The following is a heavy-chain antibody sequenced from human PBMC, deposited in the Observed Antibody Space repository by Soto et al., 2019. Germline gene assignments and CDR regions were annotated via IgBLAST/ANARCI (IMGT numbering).Heavy chain of an antibody. CDR3: ARRWSGTDY. Sequence: QVQLQESGPGLVKPSETLSLTCTVSGGSITSYYWSWIRQPPGKGLEWIGYIHNSGSSSYNPSLQSRVTVSADVSNIQFSLDLRSVTAADTAVYYCARRWSGTDYWGHGTLVTVSS. D-gene: IGHD3-10*01. CDR1: GGSITSYY. J-gene: IGHJ4*01. CDR2: IHNSGSS. V-gene: IGHV4-59*01.